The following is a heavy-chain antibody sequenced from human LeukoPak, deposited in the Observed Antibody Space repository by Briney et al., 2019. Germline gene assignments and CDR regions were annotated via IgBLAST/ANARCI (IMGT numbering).Heavy chain of an antibody. V-gene: IGHV4-34*01. D-gene: IGHD5-24*01. CDR3: ARGDNYANRGYYMDV. J-gene: IGHJ6*03. CDR1: GGSFSGYY. Sequence: PSETLSLTCAVYGGSFSGYYWSWIRQPPGKGLEWIGEINHSGSTNYNPSLKSRVTISVDTSKNQFSLKLSSVTAADTAVYYCARGDNYANRGYYMDVWGKGTTVTVSS. CDR2: INHSGST.